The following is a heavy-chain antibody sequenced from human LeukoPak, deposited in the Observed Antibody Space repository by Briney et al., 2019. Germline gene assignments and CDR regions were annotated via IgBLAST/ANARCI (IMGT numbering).Heavy chain of an antibody. V-gene: IGHV3-15*01. CDR3: TTGSGAMTIGH. D-gene: IGHD4/OR15-4a*01. Sequence: PGGSLRLSCAASGFTFSSYAMSWVRQAPGKGLEWVGRINSKTYGGTTYYAAPVKGRFTISRDDSRNTQYLQMNGLKTEDTAVYYCTTGSGAMTIGHWGQGTLVTVSS. CDR1: GFTFSSYA. CDR2: INSKTYGGTT. J-gene: IGHJ4*02.